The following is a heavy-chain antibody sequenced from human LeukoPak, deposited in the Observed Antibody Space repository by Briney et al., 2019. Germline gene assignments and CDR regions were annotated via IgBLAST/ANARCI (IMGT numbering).Heavy chain of an antibody. CDR3: ARDERGVVFDY. CDR2: ISYDGSNK. V-gene: IGHV3-30*04. J-gene: IGHJ4*02. Sequence: GGSLRLSCAASGFTFSSYAMHWVRQAPGKGLEWVAVISYDGSNKYYADSVKGRFTISRDNSKNTLYLQMNSLRAEDTAVYYCARDERGVVFDYWGQGTLVTVSS. CDR1: GFTFSSYA. D-gene: IGHD2-15*01.